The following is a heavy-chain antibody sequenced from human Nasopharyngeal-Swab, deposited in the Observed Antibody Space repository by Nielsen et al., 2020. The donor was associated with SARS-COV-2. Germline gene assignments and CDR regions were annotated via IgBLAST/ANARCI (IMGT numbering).Heavy chain of an antibody. J-gene: IGHJ4*02. CDR2: IVGSGDISGSGGNT. Sequence: GESLKISCAASGFTFSNYWMTWVRQAPGKGLEWVAAIVGSGDISGSGGNTYYADSVKGRFTISRDNSKNTLSLQMNSLRAEDTAVYYCAKDLRGPYFFWGQGTLVTVSS. CDR3: AKDLRGPYFF. D-gene: IGHD2/OR15-2a*01. CDR1: GFTFSNYW. V-gene: IGHV3-23*01.